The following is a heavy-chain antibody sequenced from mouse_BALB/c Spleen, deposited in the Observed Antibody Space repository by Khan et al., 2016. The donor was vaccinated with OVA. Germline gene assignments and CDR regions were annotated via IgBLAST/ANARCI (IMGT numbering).Heavy chain of an antibody. V-gene: IGHV3-2*02. D-gene: IGHD1-1*01. CDR1: GYSITSGYA. CDR2: ISYSGNT. Sequence: EVQLVETGPGLVKPSQSLSLTCTVTGYSITSGYAWNWIRQFPGNKLEWMGFISYSGNTNYNPSLKSRISITRDTSKNQFFLQLNSVTTEDTATYYCERVYGGDFDYWGQGTTLTVSS. CDR3: ERVYGGDFDY. J-gene: IGHJ2*01.